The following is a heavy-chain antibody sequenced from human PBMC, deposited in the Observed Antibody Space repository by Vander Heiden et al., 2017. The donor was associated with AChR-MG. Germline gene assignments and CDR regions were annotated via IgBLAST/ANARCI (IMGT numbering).Heavy chain of an antibody. CDR3: ARAGTVFVEVDY. Sequence: QVQLVESGGGVVQPGRSLRLSCAASGFTFSSYAMHWVRTAPGKVLEWVAVISYDGSNKYYADAVKGRFTISRDNSKKTLYLQMKSVRAEDTAVYYYARAGTVFVEVDYWGQGTLVTVSS. J-gene: IGHJ4*02. D-gene: IGHD1-7*01. CDR1: GFTFSSYA. V-gene: IGHV3-30-3*01. CDR2: ISYDGSNK.